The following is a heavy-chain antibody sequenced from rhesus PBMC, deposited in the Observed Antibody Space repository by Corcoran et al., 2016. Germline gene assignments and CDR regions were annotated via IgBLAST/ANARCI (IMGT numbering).Heavy chain of an antibody. CDR2: IYGNSAST. V-gene: IGHV4-73*01. D-gene: IGHD1-1-1*01. Sequence: QVQLQQWGEGLVKPSETLSLTCAVYGGSISGYYYWSWIRQPPGKGLEWIGYIYGNSASTNYNPSLRTRVTISKDTSKNQFSLKLSSVTAADTAVYYGAIDIAGFDYWGQGVLVTVSS. CDR1: GGSISGYYY. CDR3: AIDIAGFDY. J-gene: IGHJ4*01.